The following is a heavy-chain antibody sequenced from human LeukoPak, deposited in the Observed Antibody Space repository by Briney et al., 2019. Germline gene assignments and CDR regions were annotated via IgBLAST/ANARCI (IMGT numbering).Heavy chain of an antibody. CDR2: IYTSGST. D-gene: IGHD3-3*01. CDR3: ARPPNDFWSVYYSRDYYYYYMDV. CDR1: GGSISSYY. V-gene: IGHV4-4*07. Sequence: SETLSLTCTVSGGSISSYYWSWIRQPAGKGLEWIGRIYTSGSTNYNPSLKSRVTMSVDTSKNQFSLKLSSVTAAGTAVYYCARPPNDFWSVYYSRDYYYYYMDVWAKRPRSQSP. J-gene: IGHJ6*03.